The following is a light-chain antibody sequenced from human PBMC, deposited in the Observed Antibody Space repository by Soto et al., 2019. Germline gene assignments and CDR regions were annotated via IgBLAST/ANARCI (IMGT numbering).Light chain of an antibody. V-gene: IGKV1-17*02. CDR2: AAS. CDR1: QGISND. CDR3: QQYNRLIT. Sequence: DIQMTQSPSSLSGSVGDRVTITCRASQGISNDLGWFQQKPGKAPKRLIYAASSLQSGVPSRFSGSGYGTDFTLTISNLQPDDFATYYCQQYNRLITFGQGTRLEIK. J-gene: IGKJ5*01.